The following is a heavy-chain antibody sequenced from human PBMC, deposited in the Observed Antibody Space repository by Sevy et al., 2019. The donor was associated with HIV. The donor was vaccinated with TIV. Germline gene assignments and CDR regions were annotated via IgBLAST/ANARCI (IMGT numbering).Heavy chain of an antibody. CDR3: ARGVDSSSEYYFDY. V-gene: IGHV3-21*01. Sequence: GGSLRLSCAASGFTFSSYSMNWVRQAPGKGLEWVSSISSSSGYIYYADSVKGRFTISRDNAKNSLYLQMNSLRAEDTAVYYCARGVDSSSEYYFDYWGQGTLVTVSS. D-gene: IGHD6-6*01. CDR1: GFTFSSYS. J-gene: IGHJ4*02. CDR2: ISSSSGYI.